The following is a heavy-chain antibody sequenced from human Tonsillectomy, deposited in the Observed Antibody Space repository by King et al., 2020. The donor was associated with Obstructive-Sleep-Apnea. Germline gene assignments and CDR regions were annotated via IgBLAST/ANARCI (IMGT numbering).Heavy chain of an antibody. CDR3: TRDNYGDDWFDP. D-gene: IGHD4-17*01. Sequence: VQLVESGGGLVQPGGSLTLSCAASGFTFSSYWMSCVRPAPGKGLEGVADIKRDGSEKKYVDSVKGRFTISRDNAKNLLYLQMNSLRAEDTAVYYCTRDNYGDDWFDPWGQGTLVTVSS. V-gene: IGHV3-7*01. CDR2: IKRDGSEK. J-gene: IGHJ5*02. CDR1: GFTFSSYW.